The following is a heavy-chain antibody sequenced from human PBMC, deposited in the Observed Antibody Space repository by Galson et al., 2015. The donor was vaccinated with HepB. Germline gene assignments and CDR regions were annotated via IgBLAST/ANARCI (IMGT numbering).Heavy chain of an antibody. J-gene: IGHJ4*02. CDR3: ARLPISLGFWSGYYPDY. Sequence: SLRLSCAASGFTFSSYSMNWVRQAPGKGLEWVPSISSSSSYIYYADSVKGRFTISRDNAKNSLYLQMNSLRAEDTAVYYCARLPISLGFWSGYYPDYWGQGTLVTVSS. CDR2: ISSSSSYI. V-gene: IGHV3-21*01. CDR1: GFTFSSYS. D-gene: IGHD3-3*01.